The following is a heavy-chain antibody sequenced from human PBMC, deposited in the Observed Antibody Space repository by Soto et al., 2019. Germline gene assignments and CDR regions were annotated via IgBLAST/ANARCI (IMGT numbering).Heavy chain of an antibody. Sequence: PSETLSLTCTVSGASISSSGYYWGWIRQPPGKGLEWIGSIYYSGSTYYNPSLKSRVTISVDTSKNQFSLKLSSVTAADTAVYYCARQSTGRYYYYGMDVWGQGTTVTVSS. D-gene: IGHD2-8*02. V-gene: IGHV4-39*01. CDR1: GASISSSGYY. CDR3: ARQSTGRYYYYGMDV. CDR2: IYYSGST. J-gene: IGHJ6*02.